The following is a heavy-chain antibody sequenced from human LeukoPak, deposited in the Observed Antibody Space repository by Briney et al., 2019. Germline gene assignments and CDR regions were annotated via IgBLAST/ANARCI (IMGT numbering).Heavy chain of an antibody. D-gene: IGHD1-26*01. J-gene: IGHJ6*02. CDR1: GFTFISYA. V-gene: IGHV3-30-3*01. CDR3: AREEGATADVWYYGMDV. Sequence: GRSLRLSCAASGFTFISYAMHWVRQAPGKGLEWVAVKSYQGSSEYYADSVKGRFTISRDNSKNTLYLQMNSLRAEDTAVYYCAREEGATADVWYYGMDVWGRGATVTVSS. CDR2: KSYQGSSE.